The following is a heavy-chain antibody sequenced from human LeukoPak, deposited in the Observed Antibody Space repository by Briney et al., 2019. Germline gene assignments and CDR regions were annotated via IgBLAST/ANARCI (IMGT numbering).Heavy chain of an antibody. J-gene: IGHJ3*02. CDR1: GFTFSSYA. Sequence: PGGSLRLSCAASGFTFSSYAMSWVRQAPGKGLEWVSAISGSGGSTYYADSVKGRFTISRDNSKNTLYLQMNSLRAEDTAVYHCAKVVGATSTAFDIWGQGTMVTVSS. V-gene: IGHV3-23*01. D-gene: IGHD1-26*01. CDR2: ISGSGGST. CDR3: AKVVGATSTAFDI.